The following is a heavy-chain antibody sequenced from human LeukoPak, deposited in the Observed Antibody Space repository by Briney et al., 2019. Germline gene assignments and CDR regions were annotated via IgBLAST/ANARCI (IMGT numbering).Heavy chain of an antibody. CDR3: AKVSKQWLTYSDY. D-gene: IGHD6-19*01. V-gene: IGHV3-23*01. J-gene: IGHJ4*02. CDR1: GFTFSSYA. Sequence: GGSLRLSCAASGFTFSSYAMTWVRQAPGKGLEWVSGISGSGGTTYYADSVKGRFTISRDNSKNTLYLQMNSLRAEDAAVYYCAKVSKQWLTYSDYWGQGTLVTVSS. CDR2: ISGSGGTT.